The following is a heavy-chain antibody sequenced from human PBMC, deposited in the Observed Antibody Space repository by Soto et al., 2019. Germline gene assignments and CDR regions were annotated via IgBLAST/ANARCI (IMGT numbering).Heavy chain of an antibody. CDR2: IYYSGST. D-gene: IGHD2-15*01. V-gene: IGHV4-39*01. CDR3: ARHVGRWGFAY. J-gene: IGHJ4*02. Sequence: PSETLSLTCSVSGGSITNSNYWGWIRQPPGKGLEWMGSIYYSGSTNYNPSLKSRVTISVDTSKNQFSLKLSSVSAADTAVYYCARHVGRWGFAYWGQGTLVTVSS. CDR1: GGSITNSNY.